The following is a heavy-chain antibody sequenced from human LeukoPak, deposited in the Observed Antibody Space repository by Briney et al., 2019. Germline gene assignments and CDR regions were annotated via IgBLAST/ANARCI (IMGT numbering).Heavy chain of an antibody. CDR3: AREATPGVPRGLLL. Sequence: PGGSLRLSCAASGFTFSSYEMNWVRQAPGKGLVWVSRIHSDGNSTTYADSVKGRFTISRDNAKSTLYLQMNSLRAEDTAVYYCAREATPGVPRGLLLWGQGTLVTVSS. CDR2: IHSDGNST. CDR1: GFTFSSYE. D-gene: IGHD3-22*01. J-gene: IGHJ4*02. V-gene: IGHV3-74*01.